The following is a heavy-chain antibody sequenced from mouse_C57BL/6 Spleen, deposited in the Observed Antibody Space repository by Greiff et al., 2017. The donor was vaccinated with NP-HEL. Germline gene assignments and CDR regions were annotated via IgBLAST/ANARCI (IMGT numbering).Heavy chain of an antibody. CDR3: ARETLYGSSPFAY. D-gene: IGHD1-1*01. CDR2: ISDGGSYT. Sequence: EVKLMESGGGLVKPGVSLKLSCAASGFTFSSYAMSWVRQTPEKRLEWVATISDGGSYTYYPDNVKGRFTISRDNAKNNLYLQMSHLKSEDTAMYYCARETLYGSSPFAYWGQGTLVTVSA. CDR1: GFTFSSYA. J-gene: IGHJ3*01. V-gene: IGHV5-4*01.